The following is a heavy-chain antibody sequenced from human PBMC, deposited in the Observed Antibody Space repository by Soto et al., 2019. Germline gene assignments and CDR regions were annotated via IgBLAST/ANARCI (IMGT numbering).Heavy chain of an antibody. D-gene: IGHD5-12*01. V-gene: IGHV4-34*01. J-gene: IGHJ4*02. CDR1: GVSFSGYY. CDR2: INHSGST. Sequence: SETMSLTCAVYGVSFSGYYWSWIRQPPGKGLEWIGEINHSGSTNYNPSLKSRVTISVDTSKDQFSLKLTSVTAADTAVYYCARGIWLRSSFDYWGQGTLVTVSS. CDR3: ARGIWLRSSFDY.